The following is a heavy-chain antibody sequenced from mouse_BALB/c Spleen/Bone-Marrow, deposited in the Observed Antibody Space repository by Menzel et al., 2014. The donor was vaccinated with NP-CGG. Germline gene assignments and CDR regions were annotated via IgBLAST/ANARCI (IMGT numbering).Heavy chain of an antibody. CDR1: GFAFSSFA. D-gene: IGHD2-3*01. Sequence: EVQRVESGGDLVKPGGSLKLSCAASGFAFSSFAMSWVRQTPEKRLEWVATISSGGGYTYYPDSVKGRFTISRDNAKNSLYLQMSSLRSEDTAMYYCARQESIYDGYYGGFTYWGQGTLVTVSA. V-gene: IGHV5-9-3*01. CDR3: ARQESIYDGYYGGFTY. CDR2: ISSGGGYT. J-gene: IGHJ3*01.